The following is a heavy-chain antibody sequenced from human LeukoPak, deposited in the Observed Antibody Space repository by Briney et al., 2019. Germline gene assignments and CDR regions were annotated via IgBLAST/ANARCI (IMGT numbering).Heavy chain of an antibody. CDR2: IYTSGTT. V-gene: IGHV4-4*07. CDR3: ARTTRSERLYYYYYGMDV. Sequence: PSETLSLTYTVSGGSISSSYWSWIRQPAGKGLEWIGRIYTSGTTTYNASLKSRVTMSVDTSKNQFSLKLSSVTAADTAVYYCARTTRSERLYYYYYGMDVWGQGTTVTVSS. J-gene: IGHJ6*02. CDR1: GGSISSSY. D-gene: IGHD4-17*01.